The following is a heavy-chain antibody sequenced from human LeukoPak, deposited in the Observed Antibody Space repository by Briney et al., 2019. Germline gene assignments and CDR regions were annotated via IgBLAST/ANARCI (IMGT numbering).Heavy chain of an antibody. D-gene: IGHD6-13*01. V-gene: IGHV3-30-3*01. Sequence: GGSLRLSCAASGFTFSSYAMHWVRQAPGKGLEWVAVISYDGSNKYYADSVKGRFTISRDNSKNTLYLQMNSLRAEDTAVYYGARGPPRGIAAAGHGYYYYYGMDVWGQGTTVTVSS. CDR3: ARGPPRGIAAAGHGYYYYYGMDV. J-gene: IGHJ6*02. CDR1: GFTFSSYA. CDR2: ISYDGSNK.